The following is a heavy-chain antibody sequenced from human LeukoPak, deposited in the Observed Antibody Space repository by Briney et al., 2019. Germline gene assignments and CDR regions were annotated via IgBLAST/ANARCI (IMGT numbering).Heavy chain of an antibody. CDR1: GFTFSTYA. J-gene: IGHJ4*02. Sequence: GGSLRLSCAASGFTFSTYAMSWVRQAPGKGLEWVSAISGSGGTTYYADSVKGRFTISRDNSKNTLYLQMNSLRAEDTAMYYCAKEGIVGATTPFDYWGQGTLVTVSS. CDR3: AKEGIVGATTPFDY. D-gene: IGHD1-26*01. V-gene: IGHV3-23*01. CDR2: ISGSGGTT.